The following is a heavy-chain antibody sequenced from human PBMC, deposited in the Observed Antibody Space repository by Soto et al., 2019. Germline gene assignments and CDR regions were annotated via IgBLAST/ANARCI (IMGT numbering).Heavy chain of an antibody. CDR2: ISAYNGNT. Sequence: ASVKVSCKASGYTFTSYGISWVRQAPGQGLEWMGWISAYNGNTNYAQKLQGRVTMTTDTSTSTAYMELRSLRSDDTAVYYCARDSRDGSALYYMDVWGKGTTVTVSS. V-gene: IGHV1-18*01. CDR1: GYTFTSYG. CDR3: ARDSRDGSALYYMDV. J-gene: IGHJ6*03.